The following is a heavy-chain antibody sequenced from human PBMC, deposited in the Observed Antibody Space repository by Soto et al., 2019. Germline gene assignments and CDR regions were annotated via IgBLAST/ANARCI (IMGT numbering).Heavy chain of an antibody. CDR2: ITGSGTST. J-gene: IGHJ4*02. CDR1: GFTSGTYA. V-gene: IGHV3-23*01. Sequence: HPGASLRLSCAASGFTSGTYALRWVRQAPGKGLEWVSSITGSGTSTYYADSVKGRFTIFRDNSQDTLYVHMNDLRAEDTAMYYCGKEGDDDSSVRDWGLGTLVTVSS. CDR3: GKEGDDDSSVRD. D-gene: IGHD3-22*01.